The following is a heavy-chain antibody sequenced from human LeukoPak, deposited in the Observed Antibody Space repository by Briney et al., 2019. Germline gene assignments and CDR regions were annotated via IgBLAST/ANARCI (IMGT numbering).Heavy chain of an antibody. Sequence: ASVKVSCKASGYTFTSYGISWVRQAPGQGLEWMGWISAYDGNTDYAQYLQGRVTMTIDTSTSTAYMELRSLRSDDTAVYYCARDGGQSYDILTGYYNNDWFDPWGQRTLVTVSS. J-gene: IGHJ5*02. CDR2: ISAYDGNT. CDR1: GYTFTSYG. V-gene: IGHV1-18*01. CDR3: ARDGGQSYDILTGYYNNDWFDP. D-gene: IGHD3-9*01.